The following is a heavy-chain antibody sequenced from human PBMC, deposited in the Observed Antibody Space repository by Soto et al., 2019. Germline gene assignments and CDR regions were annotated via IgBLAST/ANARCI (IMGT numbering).Heavy chain of an antibody. Sequence: GASVKVSCKASGGTFSSYTISWVRQAPGGGLEWMGIINPSGGSTSYRQKFQGRVTMTRDTSTSTVYMELSSLRSEDTAVYYCVRGHYYDSSGQGGYWGQGTPVTVSS. D-gene: IGHD3-22*01. CDR3: VRGHYYDSSGQGGY. V-gene: IGHV1-46*03. CDR1: GGTFSSYT. J-gene: IGHJ4*02. CDR2: INPSGGST.